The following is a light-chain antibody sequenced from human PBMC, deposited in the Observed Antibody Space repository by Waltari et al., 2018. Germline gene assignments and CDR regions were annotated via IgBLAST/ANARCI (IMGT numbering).Light chain of an antibody. CDR2: DAS. Sequence: EIVLTQSPGTLSLSAGDRATLSCRASETVGRYLVWYQQKPGQAPRLLIYDASSRATGIPDRFSGSGSGTDFSLTISRLEPEDFAVYYCQHYVRLPVTFGQGTKVVIK. CDR3: QHYVRLPVT. J-gene: IGKJ1*01. V-gene: IGKV3-20*01. CDR1: ETVGRY.